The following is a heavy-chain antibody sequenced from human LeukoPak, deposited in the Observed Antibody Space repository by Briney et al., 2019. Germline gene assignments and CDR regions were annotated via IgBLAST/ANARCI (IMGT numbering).Heavy chain of an antibody. CDR3: ARGSPSTDLDY. D-gene: IGHD3-3*02. Sequence: GGSLRLSCAASGFTFDDYAMHWVRQAPGKGLEWVSGISWNSGSIGYADSVKGRFTISRDNAKNSLYLQMNSLRAEDTAVYYCARGSPSTDLDYWGQGTLVTVSS. J-gene: IGHJ4*02. CDR2: ISWNSGSI. CDR1: GFTFDDYA. V-gene: IGHV3-9*01.